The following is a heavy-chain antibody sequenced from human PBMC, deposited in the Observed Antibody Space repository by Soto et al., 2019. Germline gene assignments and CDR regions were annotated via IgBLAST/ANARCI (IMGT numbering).Heavy chain of an antibody. CDR3: AKEKPTTTCFDS. V-gene: IGHV3-23*01. J-gene: IGHJ4*02. CDR1: GFSFSTYP. CDR2: ISGSGTNT. Sequence: EVQLLESGGRLVQPGGSLRLSCVASGFSFSTYPMTWVRQAPGKGLEWVSLISGSGTNTYYAESVKGRFTISRDNSQNTLYLQMNTLRAEDTAVYYCAKEKPTTTCFDSWGQGTLVTVSS. D-gene: IGHD1-1*01.